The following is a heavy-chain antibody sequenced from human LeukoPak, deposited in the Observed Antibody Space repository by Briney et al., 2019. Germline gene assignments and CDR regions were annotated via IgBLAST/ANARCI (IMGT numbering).Heavy chain of an antibody. CDR3: ARHWGNDAFDI. CDR1: GGSISSYY. CDR2: IYYSGST. V-gene: IGHV4-59*01. J-gene: IGHJ3*02. D-gene: IGHD7-27*01. Sequence: PSETLSLTCTVSGGSISSYYWSWIRQPPGKGLEWIGYIYYSGSTNYNPSLKSRVTISVDTSKNQFSLKLSSVTAADTAVYYCARHWGNDAFDIWGQGTMVTVSS.